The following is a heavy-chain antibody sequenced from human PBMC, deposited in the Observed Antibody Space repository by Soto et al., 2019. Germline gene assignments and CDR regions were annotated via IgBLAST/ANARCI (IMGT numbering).Heavy chain of an antibody. Sequence: QVTLKESGPVLVKPTETLTLTCTVSGFSLSNARMGVSWIRQPPGKALEWLAHIFSNDEKSYSTSLKSRLTISKHTSKSQVVLTMTNMDPVDTATYYCAAFYYDSSGYPYYFDYWGQGTLVTVSS. CDR1: GFSLSNARMG. V-gene: IGHV2-26*01. CDR3: AAFYYDSSGYPYYFDY. D-gene: IGHD3-22*01. J-gene: IGHJ4*02. CDR2: IFSNDEK.